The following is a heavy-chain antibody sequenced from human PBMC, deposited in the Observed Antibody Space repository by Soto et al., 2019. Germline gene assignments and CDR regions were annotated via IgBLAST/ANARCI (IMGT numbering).Heavy chain of an antibody. V-gene: IGHV3-11*01. D-gene: IGHD2-15*01. CDR3: ARGMVVAATRGPLDY. CDR2: ISSSAYTI. J-gene: IGHJ4*02. CDR1: GFRFGDYY. Sequence: GGSLRLSCAASGFRFGDYYMSWIRQAPGKGLEWVSYISSSAYTIYYAASVEGRFTISRDNAKNSLFLQMNSLRADDTAVYYCARGMVVAATRGPLDYWGQGIMVTVYS.